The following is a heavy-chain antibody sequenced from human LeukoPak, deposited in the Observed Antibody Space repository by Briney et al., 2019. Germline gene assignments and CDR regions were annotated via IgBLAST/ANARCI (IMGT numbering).Heavy chain of an antibody. J-gene: IGHJ4*02. CDR3: ARAPVLRYFDWLPMYYFDY. V-gene: IGHV4-34*01. CDR2: INHSGST. CDR1: GGSFSGYY. Sequence: SETLSLTCAVYGGSFSGYYWSWIRQPPGKGLEWIGEINHSGSTNYNPSLKSRVTISVDTSKNQFSLKLSSVTAADTAVYYCARAPVLRYFDWLPMYYFDYWGQGTLVTVSS. D-gene: IGHD3-9*01.